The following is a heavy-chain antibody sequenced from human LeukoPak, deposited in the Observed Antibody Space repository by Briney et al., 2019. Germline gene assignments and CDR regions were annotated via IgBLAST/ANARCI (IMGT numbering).Heavy chain of an antibody. CDR1: GFTFSSYW. J-gene: IGHJ4*02. CDR2: IKQDGSEK. Sequence: PGGSLRLSCAASGFTFSSYWMSWVRQAPGKGLEWVANIKQDGSEKYYVDSVKGRFTISRDNAKNSLYLQMNSLRAEDTAVYYCARESFEDDYGDYDPGFDYWGQGTLVTVSS. V-gene: IGHV3-7*01. D-gene: IGHD4-17*01. CDR3: ARESFEDDYGDYDPGFDY.